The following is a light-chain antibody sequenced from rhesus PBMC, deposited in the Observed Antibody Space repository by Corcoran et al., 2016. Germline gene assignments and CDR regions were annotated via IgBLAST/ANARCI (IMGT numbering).Light chain of an antibody. J-gene: IGKJ4*01. Sequence: DIQMTQSPSSLSASVGDTVTITCRASQGISSYLNWFQQKPGKAPKLLIYEASSLESGVPSRFSGSGSGTDFTLTISSLQPEDFAAYYCLQHNSYPLTFGGGTKVEIK. CDR1: QGISSY. V-gene: IGKV1-28*03. CDR2: EAS. CDR3: LQHNSYPLT.